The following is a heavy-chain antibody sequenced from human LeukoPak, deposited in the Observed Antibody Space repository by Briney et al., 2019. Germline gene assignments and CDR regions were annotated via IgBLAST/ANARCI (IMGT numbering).Heavy chain of an antibody. Sequence: GASVKVSCTASGYTFIMYGISWVRQAPGRGLEWMGWISDYNGKTNYAQKLQGRVTMTTDTSTSTAYMELRSLRSDDTAVYYCARPITIFGVVSYFDYWGQGTLVTVSS. V-gene: IGHV1-18*01. CDR3: ARPITIFGVVSYFDY. D-gene: IGHD3-3*01. J-gene: IGHJ4*02. CDR2: ISDYNGKT. CDR1: GYTFIMYG.